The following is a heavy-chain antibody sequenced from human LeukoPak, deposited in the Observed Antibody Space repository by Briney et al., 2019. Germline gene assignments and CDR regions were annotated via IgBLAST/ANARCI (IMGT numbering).Heavy chain of an antibody. V-gene: IGHV3-74*03. Sequence: PGGSLRLSCAASGFTFRCYWMPWVRQAPGKGLVWVSLINSDGSSTTYEDSVKGPFTISRDNAKNTLYLQMNSLRVEDTAMYYCAREGRVSGYDFDCWGQGTLVTVSS. CDR2: INSDGSST. CDR1: GFTFRCYW. D-gene: IGHD5-12*01. CDR3: AREGRVSGYDFDC. J-gene: IGHJ4*02.